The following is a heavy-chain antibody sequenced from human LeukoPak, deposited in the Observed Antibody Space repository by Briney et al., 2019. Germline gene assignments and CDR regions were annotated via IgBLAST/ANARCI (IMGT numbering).Heavy chain of an antibody. Sequence: GGSQRLSCAPSGFIFSSYWMSWVRQAPGKGLEWVANIKQDGSEKYNVDSVKGRFTISRDNAKNSLYLQMNSLRDEDTAVYYCVRDHRLDYWGQGTLVTVSS. CDR3: VRDHRLDY. CDR1: GFIFSSYW. J-gene: IGHJ4*02. CDR2: IKQDGSEK. V-gene: IGHV3-7*01.